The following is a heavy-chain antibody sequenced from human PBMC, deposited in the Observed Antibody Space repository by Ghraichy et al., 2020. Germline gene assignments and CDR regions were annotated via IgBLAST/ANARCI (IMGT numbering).Heavy chain of an antibody. J-gene: IGHJ4*02. CDR2: ISSSSSYI. CDR1: GFTFSSYS. CDR3: ARDLLGGADYDFWSGYFLDTSYRGPDY. V-gene: IGHV3-21*01. D-gene: IGHD3-3*01. Sequence: GGSLRLSCAASGFTFSSYSMNWVRQAPGKGLEWVSSISSSSSYIYYADSVKGRFTISRDNAKNSLYLQMNSLRAEDTAVYYCARDLLGGADYDFWSGYFLDTSYRGPDYWGQGTLVTVSS.